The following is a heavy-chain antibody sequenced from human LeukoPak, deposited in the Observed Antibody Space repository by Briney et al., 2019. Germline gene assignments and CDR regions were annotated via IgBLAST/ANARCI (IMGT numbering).Heavy chain of an antibody. CDR3: ARHPPYGSRNWGAYYFDS. J-gene: IGHJ4*02. V-gene: IGHV4-39*01. CDR2: IYYSGST. D-gene: IGHD3-10*01. Sequence: SETLSLTCNVSGGAISSTAYYWGWIRPPPGKGLEWIGSIYYSGSTYYNPSLKSRVTISVDTSHNQFSLKLNSVTAADTALYYCARHPPYGSRNWGAYYFDSWGQGTLVTDSS. CDR1: GGAISSTAYY.